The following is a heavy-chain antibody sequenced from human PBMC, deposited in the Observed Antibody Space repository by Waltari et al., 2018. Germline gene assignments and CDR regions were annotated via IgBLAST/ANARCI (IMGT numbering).Heavy chain of an antibody. Sequence: EVQLLESGGGLVQPGGSLRLSCAASGVTFGDSALSGVRQAPGKGLEWISGISGSSSSTYYADSVKGRFTISRDNSKNTLYLQMNSLRVEDTAVYFCAKVEGGIVTRYYALDIWGQGTMVTVSS. V-gene: IGHV3-23*01. CDR1: GVTFGDSA. CDR2: ISGSSSST. CDR3: AKVEGGIVTRYYALDI. D-gene: IGHD3-16*02. J-gene: IGHJ3*02.